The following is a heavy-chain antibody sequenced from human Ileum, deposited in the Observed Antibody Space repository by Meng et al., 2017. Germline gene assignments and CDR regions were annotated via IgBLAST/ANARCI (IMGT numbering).Heavy chain of an antibody. V-gene: IGHV4-4*02. Sequence: QVQLQESGPGLVAPSESLCLTCTVSGGSIRSSFYWSSVRQSPGKGLEWIGQIYLAGRPNYNPALESRVTISVDKSKNQFSLRLTSVTAADTAIFYCVRHGGKYFDSWGQGTLVTVSS. J-gene: IGHJ4*02. CDR1: GGSIRSSFY. CDR3: VRHGGKYFDS. CDR2: IYLAGRP. D-gene: IGHD2-15*01.